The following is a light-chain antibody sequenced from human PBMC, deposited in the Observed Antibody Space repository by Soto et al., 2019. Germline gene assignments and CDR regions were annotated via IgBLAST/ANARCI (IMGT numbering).Light chain of an antibody. CDR3: AAWDDSLSGPV. Sequence: QSVRTQPPSASGTPGQRVTISGSGTSSNIGSNYVYWYQQLPGTAPKLLIYRNNQRPSGVPDRFSGSKSGTSASLAISGLRSEDEADYYCAAWDDSLSGPVFGGGTKLTVL. CDR2: RNN. J-gene: IGLJ2*01. V-gene: IGLV1-47*01. CDR1: SSNIGSNY.